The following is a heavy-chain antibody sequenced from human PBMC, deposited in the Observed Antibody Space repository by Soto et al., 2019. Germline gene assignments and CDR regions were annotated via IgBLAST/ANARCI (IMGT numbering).Heavy chain of an antibody. J-gene: IGHJ6*02. V-gene: IGHV4-31*03. CDR3: AASCVACGGLNHYGMDV. Sequence: QVQLQESGPGLVKPSQTLSLTCTVSGGSISSGVYYWSWIRQHPGKVLEWLGYIYYSGSTYYNPPRKSRGTISVDTSKNQFSLKLRPVTAADTAVYYCAASCVACGGLNHYGMDVWGQGTTVTVSS. D-gene: IGHD5-12*01. CDR2: IYYSGST. CDR1: GGSISSGVYY.